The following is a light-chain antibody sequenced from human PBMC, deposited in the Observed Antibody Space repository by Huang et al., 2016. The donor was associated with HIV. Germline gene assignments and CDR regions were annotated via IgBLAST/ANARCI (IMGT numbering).Light chain of an antibody. CDR3: QQLNSYYPLT. CDR2: GAS. V-gene: IGKV1-9*01. Sequence: IHLTQSPSSLSASVGDRVTIPCRASQGISPYLAWYQQKAGKAPKLLIYGASTLHTGGPSRFSGSRSGTEFTLTINGLQPEDFATYYCQQLNSYYPLTFGGGTKVEIK. J-gene: IGKJ4*01. CDR1: QGISPY.